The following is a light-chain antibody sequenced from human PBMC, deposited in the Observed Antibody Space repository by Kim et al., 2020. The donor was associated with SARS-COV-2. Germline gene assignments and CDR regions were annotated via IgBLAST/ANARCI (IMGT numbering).Light chain of an antibody. CDR2: TAS. Sequence: DIQMTQSPSSVSAAVGDRVTITCRASQSISTWLAWYQQKPGNAPKLLIYTASRLQSGVPSRFSGSGSGTDFTLTISSLQPEDFATYFCQQTHSFPYTFGQGTKLEI. V-gene: IGKV1-12*01. CDR1: QSISTW. J-gene: IGKJ2*01. CDR3: QQTHSFPYT.